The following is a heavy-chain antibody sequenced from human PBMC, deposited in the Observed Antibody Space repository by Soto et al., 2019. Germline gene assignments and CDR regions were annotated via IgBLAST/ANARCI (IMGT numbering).Heavy chain of an antibody. Sequence: ASVKVSCKASGYTFTGYYMHWVRQAPGQGLEWMGWINPNSGGTNYAQKFQGWVTMTRDTSISTAYMELSRLRSDDTAVYYCARARRSYCISTSCYRFHWFDPWGQGTLVTVSS. CDR3: ARARRSYCISTSCYRFHWFDP. D-gene: IGHD2-2*02. V-gene: IGHV1-2*04. CDR1: GYTFTGYY. J-gene: IGHJ5*02. CDR2: INPNSGGT.